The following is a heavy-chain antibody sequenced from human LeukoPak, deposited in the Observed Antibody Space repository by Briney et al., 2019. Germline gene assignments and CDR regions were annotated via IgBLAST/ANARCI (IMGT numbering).Heavy chain of an antibody. Sequence: SETLSFTCTVSGGSISSYYWSWIRQPPGKGLEWIGYIYYSGSTNYNPSLKSRVTISVDTSKNQFSLKLSSVTAADTAVYYCARDFGVDGFDYWGQGTLVTVSS. CDR3: ARDFGVDGFDY. D-gene: IGHD3-16*01. CDR2: IYYSGST. J-gene: IGHJ4*02. CDR1: GGSISSYY. V-gene: IGHV4-59*01.